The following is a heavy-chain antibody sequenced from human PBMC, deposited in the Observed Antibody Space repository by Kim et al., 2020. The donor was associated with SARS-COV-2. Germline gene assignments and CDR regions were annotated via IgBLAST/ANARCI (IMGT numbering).Heavy chain of an antibody. CDR1: GYSFTSYW. CDR3: AGFSLLTL. Sequence: GESLKISCKGSGYSFTSYWISWVRQMPGKGLEWMGRIDPSDSSNNYSPSFQDHVTIPADKSISTSYLQWSSLTASDTAMYYCAGFSLLTLWGQGILVTVS. CDR2: IDPSDSSN. D-gene: IGHD3-10*01. V-gene: IGHV5-10-1*01. J-gene: IGHJ4*02.